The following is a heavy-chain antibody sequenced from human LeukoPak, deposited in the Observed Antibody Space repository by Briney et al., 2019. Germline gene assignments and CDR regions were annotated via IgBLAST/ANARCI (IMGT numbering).Heavy chain of an antibody. D-gene: IGHD3-10*01. J-gene: IGHJ4*02. CDR1: GYIFTSYW. V-gene: IGHV5-51*01. CDR2: IYPGDSDT. CDR3: ATSGMVRGVIITYNY. Sequence: GESLKISCKGSGYIFTSYWIGWVRQLPGKGLEWMGIIYPGDSDTRYSPSFQGQVTISADKSISTAYLQWSSLKASDTAMYYCATSGMVRGVIITYNYWGQGTLVTVSS.